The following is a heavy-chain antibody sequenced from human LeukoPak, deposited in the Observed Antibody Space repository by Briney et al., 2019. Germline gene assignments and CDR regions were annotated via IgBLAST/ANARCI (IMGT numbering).Heavy chain of an antibody. Sequence: SETLSLTCTVSGGSISSYYWSWIRQPPGKGLEWIGYIYYSGSTNYNPSLKSRVTISVDTSENQFSLKLSSVTAADTAVYYCARGPLNFGGRRGYIFDYWGQGTLVTVSS. V-gene: IGHV4-59*01. CDR3: ARGPLNFGGRRGYIFDY. CDR1: GGSISSYY. CDR2: IYYSGST. D-gene: IGHD4-17*01. J-gene: IGHJ4*02.